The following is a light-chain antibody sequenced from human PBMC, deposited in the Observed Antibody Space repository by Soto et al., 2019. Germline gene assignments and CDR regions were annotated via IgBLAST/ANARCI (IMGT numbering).Light chain of an antibody. CDR2: GAS. Sequence: EVVLTQSPGTLSLSPGERATLSCRASQSVDSSYLSWYQQKPAQAPRLLIYGASYRATGIPDRFSGSGSGTDFTLTIRRLEPEDSAVYYCQQYGSSPTFGQGTKVESK. CDR1: QSVDSSY. J-gene: IGKJ1*01. V-gene: IGKV3-20*01. CDR3: QQYGSSPT.